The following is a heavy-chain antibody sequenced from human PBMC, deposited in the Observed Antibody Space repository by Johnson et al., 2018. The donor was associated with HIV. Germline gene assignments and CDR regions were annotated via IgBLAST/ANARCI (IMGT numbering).Heavy chain of an antibody. CDR3: ARAEGDYYDSGGWGPDAFDI. CDR2: IYSGGSI. D-gene: IGHD3-22*01. CDR1: GFTFSSYA. Sequence: QVQLVESGGGVVRPGRSLRLSCAASGFTFSSYAMHWVRQAPGKGLEWVSVIYSGGSIYYAVSVKGRFTISRDNSKNTLYLQMNSLRAEDTAGYYCARAEGDYYDSGGWGPDAFDIWGQGTMVTVSS. V-gene: IGHV3-NL1*01. J-gene: IGHJ3*02.